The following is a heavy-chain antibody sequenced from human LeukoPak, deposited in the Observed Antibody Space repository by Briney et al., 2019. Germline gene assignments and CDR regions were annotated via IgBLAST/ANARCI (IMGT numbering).Heavy chain of an antibody. J-gene: IGHJ6*02. D-gene: IGHD2-15*01. CDR1: GFTFSSYG. CDR3: ARGFGSGPYYYYYGMDV. Sequence: GGSLRLSCAASGFTFSSYGMHWVRQAPGKGLEWVAVIWYDGSNKYYADSVKGRFTISRDNSKNTLYLQMNSLRAEDTAVYYCARGFGSGPYYYYYGMDVWGQGTTVTVSS. V-gene: IGHV3-33*01. CDR2: IWYDGSNK.